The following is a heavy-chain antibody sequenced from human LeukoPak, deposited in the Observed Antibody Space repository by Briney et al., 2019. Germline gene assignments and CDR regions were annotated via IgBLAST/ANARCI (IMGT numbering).Heavy chain of an antibody. Sequence: SETLSLTCTVSGGPLTTYYWSCIRQPPGKGLEWIGHIHVSGYTNYNPSLKSRVTISVDKSTNQVSLRLSSVTAADTAVYCCARVADANWYFDLWGRGTLVTVSS. V-gene: IGHV4-59*01. J-gene: IGHJ2*01. CDR1: GGPLTTYY. CDR2: IHVSGYT. CDR3: ARVADANWYFDL.